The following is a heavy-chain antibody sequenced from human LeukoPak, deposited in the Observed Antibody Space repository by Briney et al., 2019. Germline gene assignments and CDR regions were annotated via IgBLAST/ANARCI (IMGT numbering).Heavy chain of an antibody. D-gene: IGHD6-13*01. V-gene: IGHV3-7*01. CDR1: GFTFSTYW. CDR3: AGDSAGNDY. Sequence: GGSLRLSCAASGFTFSTYWMSWVRQAPGKGLEWVDNIKQDGSEKYYVDSVKGRFTISRANAKNSLCLQMNSLRAEDTAMYYCAGDSAGNDYWGQGTLVTVSS. J-gene: IGHJ4*02. CDR2: IKQDGSEK.